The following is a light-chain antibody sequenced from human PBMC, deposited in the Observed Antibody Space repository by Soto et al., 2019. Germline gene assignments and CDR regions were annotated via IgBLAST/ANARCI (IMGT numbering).Light chain of an antibody. J-gene: IGKJ4*01. CDR1: QSVSSY. V-gene: IGKV3-11*01. CDR3: QQRSNWPLT. CDR2: DAS. Sequence: EIVLTQSPVTLSLSPGERATLSCRASQSVSSYLAWYQQKPGQAPRLLIYDASNRATGIPPRFSGSGSGTDVTLTSSSLEPEDFAVYYCQQRSNWPLTFGGVTKVEIK.